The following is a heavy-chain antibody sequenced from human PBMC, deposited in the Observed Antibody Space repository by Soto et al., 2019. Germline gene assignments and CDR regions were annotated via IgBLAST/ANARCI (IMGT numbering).Heavy chain of an antibody. D-gene: IGHD1-26*01. CDR3: AKGRIVGATKKTNFDY. V-gene: IGHV3-23*01. CDR2: ISGSGSNI. J-gene: IGHJ4*02. Sequence: GGSLRLSCVASGFTFSNYAMNWVRQAPGKGLEWVALISGSGSNIYYAYSVKGRFTVSRDNSTNTVYLHMNSLRGEDTALYYCAKGRIVGATKKTNFDYWGQGTLVTVSS. CDR1: GFTFSNYA.